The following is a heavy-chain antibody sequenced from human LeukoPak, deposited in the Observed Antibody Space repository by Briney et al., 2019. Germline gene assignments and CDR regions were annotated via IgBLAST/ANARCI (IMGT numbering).Heavy chain of an antibody. CDR1: GFTVSSNY. CDR2: IYAGGST. Sequence: GGSLRLSCAASGFTVSSNYMSWVRQAPGKGLEWVSIIYAGGSTDYADSVKGRFTISRDNSKNTLYLQMNSLGTEDTAVYYCATSRGSSFDYWGQGTLVTVSS. D-gene: IGHD1-26*01. CDR3: ATSRGSSFDY. V-gene: IGHV3-53*01. J-gene: IGHJ4*02.